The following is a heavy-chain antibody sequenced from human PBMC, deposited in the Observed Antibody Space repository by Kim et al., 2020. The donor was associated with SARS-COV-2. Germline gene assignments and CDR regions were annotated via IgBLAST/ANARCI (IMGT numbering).Heavy chain of an antibody. CDR3: ARAASGSTMIVRYKIFDY. J-gene: IGHJ4*02. V-gene: IGHV4-39*01. Sequence: SETLSLTCTVSGGSISSSSYYWGWIRQPPGKGLEWIGSIYYSGSTYYNPSLKSRVTISVDTSKNQFSLKLSSVTAADTAVYYCARAASGSTMIVRYKIFDYWGQGTLVTVSS. CDR2: IYYSGST. CDR1: GGSISSSSYY. D-gene: IGHD3-22*01.